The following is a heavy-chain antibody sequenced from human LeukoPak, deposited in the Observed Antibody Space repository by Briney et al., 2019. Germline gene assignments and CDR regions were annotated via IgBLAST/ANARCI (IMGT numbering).Heavy chain of an antibody. J-gene: IGHJ4*02. CDR2: ISGSGGST. D-gene: IGHD2-21*02. Sequence: GGSLRLSCAASGFTFSSYAMSWVRQAPGKGLEGVSAISGSGGSTYYADSVRGRFTISRDNSENTLYLQMNSLRAEDTAVYYCAIEHIVVVTAIAPFDYWGQGTLVTVSS. V-gene: IGHV3-23*01. CDR1: GFTFSSYA. CDR3: AIEHIVVVTAIAPFDY.